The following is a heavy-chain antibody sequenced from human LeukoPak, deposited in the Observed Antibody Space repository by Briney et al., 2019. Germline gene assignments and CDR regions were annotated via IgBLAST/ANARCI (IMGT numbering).Heavy chain of an antibody. CDR1: GFTVGTFN. J-gene: IGHJ4*02. CDR3: ARGYSSWYLSVFDY. CDR2: IYSDGNT. Sequence: PGGSPGLSWAVPGFTVGTFNRSWAGQAPGKGLEGVSFIYSDGNTYYADSVKGRFTLSRDSSRNTLYLQMNSLRAEDTAVYYCARGYSSWYLSVFDYWGQGTLVTVSS. D-gene: IGHD6-13*01. V-gene: IGHV3-66*02.